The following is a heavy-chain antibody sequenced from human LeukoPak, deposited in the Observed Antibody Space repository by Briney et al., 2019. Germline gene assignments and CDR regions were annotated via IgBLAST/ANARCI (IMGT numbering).Heavy chain of an antibody. D-gene: IGHD2-15*01. Sequence: GGSLRLSCAASGFTFSSYSMNWVRQAPGKGLEWVSSISSSSSYIYYADSVKGRFTISRDNAKNSLYLQMNSLRAEDTAVYYCAKEGSYCSGGSCYRHFDYWGQGTLVTVSS. V-gene: IGHV3-21*01. J-gene: IGHJ4*02. CDR3: AKEGSYCSGGSCYRHFDY. CDR2: ISSSSSYI. CDR1: GFTFSSYS.